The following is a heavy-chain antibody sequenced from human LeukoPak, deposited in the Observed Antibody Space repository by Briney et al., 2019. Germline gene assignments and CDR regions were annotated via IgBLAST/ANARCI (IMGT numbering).Heavy chain of an antibody. Sequence: GGSLRLSCAASGFTFSSYAMHWVRQAPGKGLEWEAFISYDGSNKYYADSVKGRFTISRDNSKNTLYLQMNSLRAEDTAVYYCARDLGELGGYDYCALDYWGQGTLVTVSS. V-gene: IGHV3-30-3*01. CDR1: GFTFSSYA. J-gene: IGHJ4*02. CDR2: ISYDGSNK. D-gene: IGHD5-12*01. CDR3: ARDLGELGGYDYCALDY.